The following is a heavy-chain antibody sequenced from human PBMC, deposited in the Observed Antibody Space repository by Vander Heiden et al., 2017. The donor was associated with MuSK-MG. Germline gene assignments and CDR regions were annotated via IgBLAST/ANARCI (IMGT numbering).Heavy chain of an antibody. CDR3: ASLGIAAFPERDDFDI. CDR2: RSYDGTNK. V-gene: IGHV3-30-3*01. D-gene: IGHD6-13*01. Sequence: VQLVASGGAVVPPGRSLSLSCAASEFPAPRHAMHWVRQAPGKGLEWVAVRSYDGTNKFYADSVMGRFTISRDNSKNTLYLQMNSLRAADTAVYYCASLGIAAFPERDDFDIWGRGTRVRVSS. J-gene: IGHJ3*02. CDR1: EFPAPRHA.